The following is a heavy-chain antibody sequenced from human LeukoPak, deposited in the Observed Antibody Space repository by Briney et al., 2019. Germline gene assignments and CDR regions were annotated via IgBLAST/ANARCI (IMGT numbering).Heavy chain of an antibody. CDR1: GYSFTTYW. V-gene: IGHV5-51*01. J-gene: IGHJ4*02. CDR2: IYPGDSNT. Sequence: GESLNISCKASGYSFTTYWIGWVRQMPGKGPEWMGIIYPGDSNTRYTPSFQGQVTISVDKSISTAYLQWRSLKASDTATYYCARHKSADYWGQGTLVTVSS. CDR3: ARHKSADY.